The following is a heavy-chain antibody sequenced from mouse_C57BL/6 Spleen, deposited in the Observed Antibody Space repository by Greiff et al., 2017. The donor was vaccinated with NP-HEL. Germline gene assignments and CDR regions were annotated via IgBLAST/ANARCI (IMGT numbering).Heavy chain of an antibody. Sequence: VQVVESGPGLVQPSQSLSITCTVSGFSLTSYGVHWVRQSPGKGLEWLGVIWSGGSTDYNAAFISRLSISKENSKSQVFFKMNSLQADDTAIYYCASTYDDYAMDYWGQGTSVTVSS. D-gene: IGHD2-3*01. CDR2: IWSGGST. V-gene: IGHV2-2*01. CDR3: ASTYDDYAMDY. CDR1: GFSLTSYG. J-gene: IGHJ4*01.